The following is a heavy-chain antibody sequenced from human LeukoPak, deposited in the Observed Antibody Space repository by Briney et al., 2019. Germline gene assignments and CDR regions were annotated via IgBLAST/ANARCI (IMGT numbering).Heavy chain of an antibody. CDR1: GFTFDDYA. V-gene: IGHV3-9*01. CDR2: ISWNSGSI. CDR3: AKDSSGCLDY. D-gene: IGHD6-6*01. J-gene: IGHJ4*02. Sequence: GGSLRLSCAASGFTFDDYAMHWVRQAPGKGLEWVSGISWNSGSIGYADSVKGRFTISRDNSKNTLYLQMNSLRAEDTAVYSCAKDSSGCLDYWGQGTLVTVSS.